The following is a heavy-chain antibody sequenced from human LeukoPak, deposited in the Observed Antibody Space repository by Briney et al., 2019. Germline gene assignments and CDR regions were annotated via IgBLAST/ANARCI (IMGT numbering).Heavy chain of an antibody. CDR3: VRGLYCSSTSCYKDY. D-gene: IGHD2-2*02. CDR2: IDDRGSS. Sequence: SETLSLTCAVYGGSFGGYYWSWLRQPPGKGLEWIGEIDDRGSSNYNPSLKSRVTISVDTPKNQFSLKLTSVTAADTAVYYCVRGLYCSSTSCYKDYWGQGTLVTVSS. CDR1: GGSFGGYY. J-gene: IGHJ4*02. V-gene: IGHV4-34*01.